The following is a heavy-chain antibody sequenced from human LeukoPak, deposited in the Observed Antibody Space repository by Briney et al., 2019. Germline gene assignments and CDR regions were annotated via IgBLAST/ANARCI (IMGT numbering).Heavy chain of an antibody. Sequence: TGGSLRLSCAASGFTFSSYEMNWVRQAPGKGLEWVSYISSSGSTIYYADSVKGRFTISRDNAKNSLYLQMNSLRAEDTAVYYCARSSSSWRPVPHAFDIWGQGTMVTVSS. CDR1: GFTFSSYE. CDR3: ARSSSSWRPVPHAFDI. CDR2: ISSSGSTI. J-gene: IGHJ3*02. V-gene: IGHV3-48*03. D-gene: IGHD6-6*01.